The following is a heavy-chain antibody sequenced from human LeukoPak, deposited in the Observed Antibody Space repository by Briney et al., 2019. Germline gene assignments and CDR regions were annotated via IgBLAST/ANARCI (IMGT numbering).Heavy chain of an antibody. V-gene: IGHV1-69*04. Sequence: SLKSSCTTSVVTSSSYTISWVRHAPVQGLECRGSIIPILGIANNAHKFHGRVTITADKSTSTAYMELSSLRSEDTAVYYCAREGYCSSTSCSYFDYWGQGTLVTVSS. D-gene: IGHD2-2*01. J-gene: IGHJ4*02. CDR2: IIPILGIA. CDR3: AREGYCSSTSCSYFDY. CDR1: VVTSSSYT.